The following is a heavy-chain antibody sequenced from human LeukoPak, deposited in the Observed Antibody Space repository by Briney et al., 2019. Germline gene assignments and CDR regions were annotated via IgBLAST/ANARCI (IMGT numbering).Heavy chain of an antibody. V-gene: IGHV4-4*07. Sequence: SETLSLTCTVSGGSISSYYWSWIRQPAGKGLEWIGRIYTSGSTNYNPSLKSRVTMSVDTPKNQFSLKLSSVTAADTAVYYCARDGLTGSAFDIWGQGTMVTVSS. CDR2: IYTSGST. J-gene: IGHJ3*02. CDR1: GGSISSYY. D-gene: IGHD3-9*01. CDR3: ARDGLTGSAFDI.